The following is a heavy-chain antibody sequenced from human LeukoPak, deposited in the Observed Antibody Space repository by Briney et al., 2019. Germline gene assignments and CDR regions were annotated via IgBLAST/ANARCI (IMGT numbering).Heavy chain of an antibody. CDR3: ARGLWEIDDY. D-gene: IGHD1-26*01. Sequence: PGGSLRLSCAASGFTFSSYGMHWVRQAPGKGLEWVAVIWFDGSNRYCADSMKGRFTISRDNSKNTLDLQMNSRRAKDAAVYYCARGLWEIDDYWGQGTLVTVSS. J-gene: IGHJ4*02. V-gene: IGHV3-33*01. CDR1: GFTFSSYG. CDR2: IWFDGSNR.